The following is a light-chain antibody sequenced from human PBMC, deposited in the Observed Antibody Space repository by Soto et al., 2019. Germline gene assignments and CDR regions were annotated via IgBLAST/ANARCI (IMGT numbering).Light chain of an antibody. CDR3: QQPGT. J-gene: IGKJ2*01. CDR1: QSVSSY. Sequence: EIVLTQSPATLSLSPGERATLSCRASQSVSSYLAWYQQKPGQAPRLLIYDASNRATGIPARFSGSGSGTDITLTISSLEPEDFAVYYCQQPGTFGQGTKLEIK. CDR2: DAS. V-gene: IGKV3-11*01.